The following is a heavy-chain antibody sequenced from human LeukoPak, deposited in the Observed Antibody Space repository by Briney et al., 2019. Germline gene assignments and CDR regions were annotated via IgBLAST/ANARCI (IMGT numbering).Heavy chain of an antibody. CDR2: IYYSGNT. D-gene: IGHD6-19*01. J-gene: IGHJ4*02. CDR1: GGSLGNHY. CDR3: ARHSERLAHFDY. V-gene: IGHV4-59*08. Sequence: SETLPLTCTVSGGSLGNHYWSWIRQPPGKGLEWIAYIYYSGNTNYNPSLKSRVTISVDTSKNQFSLKMTSVTAADTAVYYCARHSERLAHFDYWGQGTLVTLSS.